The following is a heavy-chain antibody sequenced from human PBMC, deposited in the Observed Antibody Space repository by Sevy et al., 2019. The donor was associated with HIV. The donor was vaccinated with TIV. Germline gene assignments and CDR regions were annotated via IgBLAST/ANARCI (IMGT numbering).Heavy chain of an antibody. Sequence: GGSQRLSCAASGFTFSSYSMNWVRQAPGKGLEWVSSISSSSSYIYYADSVKGRFTISRDNAKNSLYLQMNRLRAEDTAVYYCAREAQRGYYDSSGYYYCAFDIWGQGTMVTVSS. D-gene: IGHD3-22*01. CDR1: GFTFSSYS. CDR2: ISSSSSYI. V-gene: IGHV3-21*01. J-gene: IGHJ3*02. CDR3: AREAQRGYYDSSGYYYCAFDI.